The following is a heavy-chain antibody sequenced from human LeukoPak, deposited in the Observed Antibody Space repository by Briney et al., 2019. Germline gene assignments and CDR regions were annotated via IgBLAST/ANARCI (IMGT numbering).Heavy chain of an antibody. Sequence: GASVKVSCKASGGSFSSYAISWVRQAPAQGLEWMGGIIPIFGTANYAQKFQGRVTITADKSTSTAYMELSSLRSEDTAVYYCARDGGGSHNWNSFHQYYMDVWGKGTTVTVSS. D-gene: IGHD1-7*01. CDR2: IIPIFGTA. V-gene: IGHV1-69*06. CDR1: GGSFSSYA. CDR3: ARDGGGSHNWNSFHQYYMDV. J-gene: IGHJ6*03.